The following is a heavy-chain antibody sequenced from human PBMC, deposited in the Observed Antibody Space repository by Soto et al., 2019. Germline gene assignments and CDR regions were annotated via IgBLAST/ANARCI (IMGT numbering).Heavy chain of an antibody. Sequence: QVQLVQSGAEVKKPGSSVKVSCKASGGTFSSYAISWVGQAPGQGLEWMGGSIPIFGTAKYAQKFQGRVTITADESTSAAYMELSSLRSEDSAVYYCAEGMFTVATGRDLANYYYYYGMDVWGQGTTVTVSS. CDR2: SIPIFGTA. D-gene: IGHD4-4*01. V-gene: IGHV1-69*12. J-gene: IGHJ6*02. CDR1: GGTFSSYA. CDR3: AEGMFTVATGRDLANYYYYYGMDV.